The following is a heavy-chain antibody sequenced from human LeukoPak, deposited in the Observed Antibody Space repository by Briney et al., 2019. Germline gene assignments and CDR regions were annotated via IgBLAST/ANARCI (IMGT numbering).Heavy chain of an antibody. CDR1: GGSISSYY. D-gene: IGHD6-19*01. Sequence: NASETLSLTCTVSGGSISSYYWSWIRQPPGKGLEWIGYIYYSGSTNYNPSLKSRVTISVGTSKNQFSLKLSSVTAADTAVYYCARSGGWYYYFDYWGQGTLVTVSS. V-gene: IGHV4-59*08. CDR3: ARSGGWYYYFDY. J-gene: IGHJ4*02. CDR2: IYYSGST.